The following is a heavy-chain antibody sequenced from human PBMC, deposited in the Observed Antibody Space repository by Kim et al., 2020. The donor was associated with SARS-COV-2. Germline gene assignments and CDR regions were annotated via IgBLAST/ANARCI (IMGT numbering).Heavy chain of an antibody. V-gene: IGHV1-58*01. Sequence: SVKVSCKASGFTFTSSAVQWVRQARGQRLEWIGWIVVGSGNTNYAQKFQERVTITRDMSTSTAYMELSSLRSDDTAVYYCAAVAPGSGSYFYYGMDVWGQGTTVTVSS. CDR2: IVVGSGNT. CDR1: GFTFTSSA. D-gene: IGHD3-10*01. J-gene: IGHJ6*02. CDR3: AAVAPGSGSYFYYGMDV.